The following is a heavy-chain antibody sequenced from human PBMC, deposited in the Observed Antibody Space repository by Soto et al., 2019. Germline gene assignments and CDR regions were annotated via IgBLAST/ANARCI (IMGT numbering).Heavy chain of an antibody. Sequence: RGSLRLSCAASGFIFSSYAMSGVRQAPGKGLEWVSAISGSGGSTYYADSVKGRFTISRDNSKNTLYLQMNSLRAEDTAVYYCARDRFASSWSYFDYWGQGTPVTVSS. CDR1: GFIFSSYA. J-gene: IGHJ4*02. D-gene: IGHD6-13*01. CDR2: ISGSGGST. V-gene: IGHV3-23*01. CDR3: ARDRFASSWSYFDY.